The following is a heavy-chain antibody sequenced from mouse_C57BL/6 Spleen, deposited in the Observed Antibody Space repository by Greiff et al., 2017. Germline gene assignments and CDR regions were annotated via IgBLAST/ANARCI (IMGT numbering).Heavy chain of an antibody. CDR1: GYTFTDYE. CDR2: IDPETGGT. Sequence: QVQLQQSGAELVRPGASVTLSCKASGYTFTDYEMHWVKQTPVHGLEWIGAIDPETGGTAYNQKFKGKAILTADKSSSTAYMELRSLTSEDSAVYDSTRGDYNEDYYAMDYWGQGTSVTVAS. V-gene: IGHV1-15*01. CDR3: TRGDYNEDYYAMDY. D-gene: IGHD1-1*01. J-gene: IGHJ4*01.